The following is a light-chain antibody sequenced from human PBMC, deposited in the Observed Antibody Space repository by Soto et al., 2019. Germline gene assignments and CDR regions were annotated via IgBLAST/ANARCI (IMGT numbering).Light chain of an antibody. CDR2: DNN. CDR3: QSYDSSLSGSA. J-gene: IGLJ1*01. Sequence: QSVLTQPPSVSGAPGQRVTISCTGSSSNIGAGYDVHWYQQLPGTAPKLLIYDNNNRPSGVPDRFSGSKSGTSASLAITGLQAEDEADYYCQSYDSSLSGSAFGTGTKVTVL. V-gene: IGLV1-40*01. CDR1: SSNIGAGYD.